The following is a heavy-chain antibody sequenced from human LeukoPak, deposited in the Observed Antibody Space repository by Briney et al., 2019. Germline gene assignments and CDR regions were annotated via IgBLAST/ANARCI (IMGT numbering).Heavy chain of an antibody. Sequence: ASVKVSCKASGYTFTGYYMHWVRQAPGQGLEWMGWINPNSGGTNYAQKLQGWVTMTRDTSISTAYMELSRLRSDDTAVYYCARVNSVKGILDYYFDYWGQGTLVTVSS. D-gene: IGHD1-26*01. CDR2: INPNSGGT. V-gene: IGHV1-2*04. J-gene: IGHJ4*02. CDR1: GYTFTGYY. CDR3: ARVNSVKGILDYYFDY.